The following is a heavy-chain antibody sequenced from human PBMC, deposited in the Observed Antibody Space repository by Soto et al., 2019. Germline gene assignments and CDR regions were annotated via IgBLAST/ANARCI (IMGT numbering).Heavy chain of an antibody. J-gene: IGHJ5*02. D-gene: IGHD1-26*01. V-gene: IGHV3-53*01. CDR2: IYSGGST. CDR3: GSHSRSYRRWWFDP. Sequence: GGSLRLSCAASGFTVSSNYMSWVRQAPGKGLEWVSVIYSGGSTYYADSAKGRITISRDNSKNTPYLQINSLRAEYTAGYYCGSHSRSYRRWWFDPWGQGTLVTVSS. CDR1: GFTVSSNY.